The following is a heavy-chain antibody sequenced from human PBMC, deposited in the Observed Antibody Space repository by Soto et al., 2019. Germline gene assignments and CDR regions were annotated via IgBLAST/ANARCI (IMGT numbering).Heavy chain of an antibody. Sequence: EVQLLESGGGLVQPGGSLRLSCAVSGFTFSSFAMSWVRQAPGKGLEWVSVISSSGGTTYYADSVKGRFTISRDNSKTMLYLQMTSLRAEDTAVYYCARVYSYACDYWGQGTLVTVSS. J-gene: IGHJ4*02. V-gene: IGHV3-23*01. CDR2: ISSSGGTT. CDR3: ARVYSYACDY. CDR1: GFTFSSFA. D-gene: IGHD3-16*01.